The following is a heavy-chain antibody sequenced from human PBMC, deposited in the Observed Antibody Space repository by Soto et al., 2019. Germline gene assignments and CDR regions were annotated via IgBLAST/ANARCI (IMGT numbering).Heavy chain of an antibody. CDR1: GFTFSSYG. V-gene: IGHV3-33*01. D-gene: IGHD6-13*01. J-gene: IGHJ6*02. CDR2: IWYDGSNK. Sequence: QVQLVESGGGVVQPGRSLRLSCAASGFTFSSYGMHWVRQAPGKGLEWVAVIWYDGSNKYYADSVKGRFTISRDNSKNTLYLQMNSLRAEDTAVYYCARARGRRQQLGPIYYYYGMDVWGQGTTVTVSS. CDR3: ARARGRRQQLGPIYYYYGMDV.